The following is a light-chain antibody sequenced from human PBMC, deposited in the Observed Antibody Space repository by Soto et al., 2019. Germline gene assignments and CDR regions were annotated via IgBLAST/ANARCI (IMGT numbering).Light chain of an antibody. Sequence: QSVLTQPASVSGSPGQSITISCTGTSRDIGNYNYVSWYQHHPGKAPKLMIYEVTSRPSGVSDRFSGSKSGMTASLTISGLQPEDEADYYCCSYAGNSLYVFGTGTKVTVL. J-gene: IGLJ1*01. CDR3: CSYAGNSLYV. CDR2: EVT. CDR1: SRDIGNYNY. V-gene: IGLV2-14*01.